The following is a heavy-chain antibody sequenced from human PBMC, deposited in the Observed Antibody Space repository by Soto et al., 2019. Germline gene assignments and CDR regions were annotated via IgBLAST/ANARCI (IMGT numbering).Heavy chain of an antibody. V-gene: IGHV1-69*13. D-gene: IGHD3-22*01. CDR3: ARGSITMTVYYYYGMDV. J-gene: IGHJ6*02. CDR1: GGTFSSYA. CDR2: IIPIFGTV. Sequence: SVKVSCKASGGTFSSYAISWVRQAPGQGLEWMGGIIPIFGTVNYAQKFQGRVTITADESTSTAYMELSSLRSEDTAVYYCARGSITMTVYYYYGMDVWGQGTTVTVSS.